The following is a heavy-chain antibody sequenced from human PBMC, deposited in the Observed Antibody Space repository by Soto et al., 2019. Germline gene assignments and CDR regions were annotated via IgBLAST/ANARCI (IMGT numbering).Heavy chain of an antibody. CDR2: IYYTGTP. D-gene: IGHD3-22*01. CDR3: ARLGGFYQSLDS. CDR1: GGSISSGGYS. Sequence: SETLSLTCAVSGGSISSGGYSWSWIRQPPGKGLEWIGYIYYTGTPTYNPSLKSRVTISVDTSKNQFSLNLTSVSAADTAVYYCARLGGFYQSLDSWGQGTLVTVSS. V-gene: IGHV4-30-2*03. J-gene: IGHJ5*01.